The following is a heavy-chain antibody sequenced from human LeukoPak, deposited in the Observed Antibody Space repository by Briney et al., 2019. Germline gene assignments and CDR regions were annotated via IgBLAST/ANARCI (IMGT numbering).Heavy chain of an antibody. J-gene: IGHJ3*02. CDR1: GFTFRSFW. D-gene: IGHD3-10*01. Sequence: PGGSLRLSCAASGFTFRSFWMHWVRQTPGKGLVWVSRINGDRSNTTYADSVKGRFTTSRDTAKNTVYLQMNSLRAEDTAVYYCARGSGSYSSGAFDIWGQGTMVTVSS. CDR2: INGDRSNT. V-gene: IGHV3-74*01. CDR3: ARGSGSYSSGAFDI.